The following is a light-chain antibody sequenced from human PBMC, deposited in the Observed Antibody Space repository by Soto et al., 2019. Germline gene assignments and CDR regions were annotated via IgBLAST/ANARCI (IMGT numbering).Light chain of an antibody. Sequence: QSALTQPPSVSGAPGQRVTISCTGSSSNIGAPFDVHWYQQLPGTAPKLLIYGNSNRPSGVPDRFQGSKSGTSASLAITGLRAEDEADYYCQSYDRSLRGVVFGGGTKLTVL. CDR3: QSYDRSLRGVV. V-gene: IGLV1-40*01. CDR2: GNS. CDR1: SSNIGAPFD. J-gene: IGLJ3*02.